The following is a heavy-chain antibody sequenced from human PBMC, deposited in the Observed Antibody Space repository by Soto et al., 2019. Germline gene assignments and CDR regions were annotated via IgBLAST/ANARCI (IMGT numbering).Heavy chain of an antibody. V-gene: IGHV3-48*03. Sequence: QPVGSLRLSCAASGFTFSSYEMNWVRQAPGKGLEWVSYISSSGSTIYYADSVKGRFTISRDNAKNSLYLQMNSLRAEDTAVYYCARDHKGGYHSYAMEVCGQGTTV. CDR2: ISSSGSTI. CDR1: GFTFSSYE. D-gene: IGHD6-25*01. J-gene: IGHJ6*02. CDR3: ARDHKGGYHSYAMEV.